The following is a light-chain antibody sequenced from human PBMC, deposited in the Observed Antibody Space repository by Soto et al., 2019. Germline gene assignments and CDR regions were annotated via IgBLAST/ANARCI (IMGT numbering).Light chain of an antibody. CDR2: KAS. CDR3: HQYNSYSP. Sequence: DIQMTQSPSTLSASVGDRVTITCRASQSISSLLAWYQQKPGKAPKLLIYKASSLESGVPPRFSGRGSGTEFTLPISSLQPDDFATYYCHQYNSYSPFGQGTKVEIK. CDR1: QSISSL. V-gene: IGKV1-5*03. J-gene: IGKJ1*01.